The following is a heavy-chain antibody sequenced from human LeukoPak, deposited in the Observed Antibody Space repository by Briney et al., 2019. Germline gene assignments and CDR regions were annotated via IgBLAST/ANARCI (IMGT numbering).Heavy chain of an antibody. CDR2: IHTTGST. J-gene: IGHJ3*02. CDR1: GGSISSYY. CDR3: ARDPTYYYDSSGYSEGNDAFDI. V-gene: IGHV4-4*07. D-gene: IGHD3-22*01. Sequence: SETLSLTCTVSGGSISSYYWSWIRQPAGKGLQWIGRIHTTGSTNYNPSLKSRVTMSVDTSKNQFSLKLSSVTAADTAVYYCARDPTYYYDSSGYSEGNDAFDIWGQGTMVTVSS.